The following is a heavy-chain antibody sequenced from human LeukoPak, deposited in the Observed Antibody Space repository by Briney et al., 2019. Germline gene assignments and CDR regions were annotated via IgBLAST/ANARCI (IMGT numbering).Heavy chain of an antibody. D-gene: IGHD3-3*01. V-gene: IGHV4-34*01. CDR3: ARSIWSGYYFDY. Sequence: SETLSLTCAVYGGSFSGYYWSWIRQPPGKGLEWIGEINHSGSTNYNPSLKSRVTISVDTSKNQFTPKLSSVTAADTAAYYCARSIWSGYYFDYWGQGTLVTVSS. CDR1: GGSFSGYY. J-gene: IGHJ4*02. CDR2: INHSGST.